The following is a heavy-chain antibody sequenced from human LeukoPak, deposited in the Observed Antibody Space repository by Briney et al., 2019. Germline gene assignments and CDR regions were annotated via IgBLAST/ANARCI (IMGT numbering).Heavy chain of an antibody. CDR1: GGSISSYY. D-gene: IGHD6-13*01. CDR2: IYYSGST. CDR3: ARGIAAAAAWFDP. Sequence: SETLSLTCTVSGGSISSYYWSWIRQPPGKGLEWIRYIYYSGSTNYNPSLKSRVTISVDTSKNQFSLKLSSVTAADTAVYYCARGIAAAAAWFDPWGQGTLVTVSS. V-gene: IGHV4-59*08. J-gene: IGHJ5*02.